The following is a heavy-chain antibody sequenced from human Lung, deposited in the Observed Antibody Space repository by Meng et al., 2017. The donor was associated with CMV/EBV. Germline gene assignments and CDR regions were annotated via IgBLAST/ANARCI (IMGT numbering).Heavy chain of an antibody. CDR1: GGSISSSSYY. D-gene: IGHD7-27*01. CDR2: IYYSGST. V-gene: IGHV4-39*07. Sequence: LXXTVSGGSISSSSYYWGWIRQPPGKGLEWIGSIYYSGSTYYNPSLKSRVTISVDTSKNQFSLKLSSVTAADTAVYYCARDNNWGPDYWGQGTLVTVAS. CDR3: ARDNNWGPDY. J-gene: IGHJ4*02.